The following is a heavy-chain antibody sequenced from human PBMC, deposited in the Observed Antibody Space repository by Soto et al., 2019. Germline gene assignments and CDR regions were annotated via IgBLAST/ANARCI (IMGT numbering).Heavy chain of an antibody. Sequence: QITLKESGPTLVKPTQTLTLTCTFSGFSLSTSGVGVGWIRQPPGKALEWLAHIFSNDEKSYSTSLKSRLTISKDTSKSQVVLTMTNMDPVDTATYYCARAFGIQLLDYWGQGTLVTVSS. CDR2: IFSNDEK. CDR3: ARAFGIQLLDY. CDR1: GFSLSTSGVG. D-gene: IGHD5-18*01. J-gene: IGHJ4*02. V-gene: IGHV2-26*01.